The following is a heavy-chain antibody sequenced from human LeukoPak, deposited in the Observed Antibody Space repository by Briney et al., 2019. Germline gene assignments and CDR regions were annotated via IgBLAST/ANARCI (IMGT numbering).Heavy chain of an antibody. CDR3: AKDDAWLRFGE. CDR2: IRYDESDK. J-gene: IGHJ4*02. CDR1: GFTFSHYG. V-gene: IGHV3-30*02. Sequence: GGPLRLSCATSGFTFSHYGMHWVRQAPGRGLDWVAHIRYDESDKYYADSVKGRFTISRDNSKNTLYLEVISLTAEDTAVYYCAKDDAWLRFGEWSQGTLVTVSS. D-gene: IGHD3-10*01.